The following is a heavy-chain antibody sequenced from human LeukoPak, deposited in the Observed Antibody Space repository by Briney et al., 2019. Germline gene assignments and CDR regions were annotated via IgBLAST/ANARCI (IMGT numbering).Heavy chain of an antibody. CDR2: IYTSGST. CDR1: GGSISSYY. D-gene: IGHD3-3*01. V-gene: IGHV4-4*07. J-gene: IGHJ4*02. CDR3: ARDRNPAETYYDFWSGYYAYFDY. Sequence: SETLSLNCTVSGGSISSYYWSWIRQPAGNGLEWIGRIYTSGSTNYNPSLKSRVTMSVDTSKNQFSLKLSSVTAADTAVYYCARDRNPAETYYDFWSGYYAYFDYWGQGTLVTVSS.